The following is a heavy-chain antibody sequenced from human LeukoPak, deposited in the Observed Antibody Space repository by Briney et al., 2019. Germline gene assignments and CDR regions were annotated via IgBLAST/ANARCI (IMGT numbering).Heavy chain of an antibody. CDR3: ARVRSSCSGGSCFDY. D-gene: IGHD2-15*01. V-gene: IGHV3-48*03. J-gene: IGHJ4*02. Sequence: SGGSLRLSCAASAFTFSSYEMNWVRQAPGKGLEWVSYISSSGSTIYYADSVKGRFTMSRDNAKNSLYLQMNSLRAEDTAVYYCARVRSSCSGGSCFDYWGQGTLVTVSS. CDR2: ISSSGSTI. CDR1: AFTFSSYE.